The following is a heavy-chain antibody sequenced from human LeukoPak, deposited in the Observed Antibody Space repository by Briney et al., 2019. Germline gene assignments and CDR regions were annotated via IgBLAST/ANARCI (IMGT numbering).Heavy chain of an antibody. Sequence: EGSPRLFCAASGFTFSSYGMHWVRQAPRKGLVEWAVISYDGSNKYYADSVKGRFTISRDNSKNTLYLQMNSLRAEDTAVYYCAKVGVAGTSRYFDYWGQGTLVTVSS. D-gene: IGHD6-19*01. CDR3: AKVGVAGTSRYFDY. J-gene: IGHJ4*02. CDR2: ISYDGSNK. V-gene: IGHV3-30*18. CDR1: GFTFSSYG.